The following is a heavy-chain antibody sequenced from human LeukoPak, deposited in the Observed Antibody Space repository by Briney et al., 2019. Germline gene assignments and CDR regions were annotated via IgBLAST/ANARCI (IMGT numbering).Heavy chain of an antibody. CDR1: GYTFTSYG. J-gene: IGHJ6*03. CDR3: ARYRLYYYYYMDV. Sequence: ASVTVSCKASGYTFTSYGISWVRQAPGQGLEWMGWISAYNGNTNYAQTLQGRVTMTKDTSTSTAYMELRSLRSDDTAVYYCARYRLYYYYYMDVWGKGTTVTVSS. D-gene: IGHD2-21*02. V-gene: IGHV1-18*01. CDR2: ISAYNGNT.